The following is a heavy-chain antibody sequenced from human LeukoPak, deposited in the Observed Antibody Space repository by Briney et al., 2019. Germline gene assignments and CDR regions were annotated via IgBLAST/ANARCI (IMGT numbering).Heavy chain of an antibody. D-gene: IGHD3-16*01. J-gene: IGHJ4*02. Sequence: SVKVSCKASGGTFSSYAISWVRQAPGQGPEWMGGIIPIFGTANYAQKFQGRVTITADESTSTAYMELSSLRPEDTAVYYCARDAGGYFDYWGQGTLVTVSS. CDR2: IIPIFGTA. CDR1: GGTFSSYA. V-gene: IGHV1-69*13. CDR3: ARDAGGYFDY.